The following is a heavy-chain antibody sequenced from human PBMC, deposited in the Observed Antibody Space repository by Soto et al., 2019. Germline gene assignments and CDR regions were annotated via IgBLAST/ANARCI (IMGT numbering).Heavy chain of an antibody. CDR2: INAANGHT. D-gene: IGHD1-7*01. Sequence: QVLLVQSGAEVKKPGASVRISCKASGYSLPTHTIHWVRQAPGQRLEWMGWINAANGHTKYSQNFQGRVTISSDASASTVYMKLTGMTSDDTAIYYCARANGNYDLGPNDYWGQGTLVTVSS. CDR3: ARANGNYDLGPNDY. CDR1: GYSLPTHT. J-gene: IGHJ4*02. V-gene: IGHV1-3*01.